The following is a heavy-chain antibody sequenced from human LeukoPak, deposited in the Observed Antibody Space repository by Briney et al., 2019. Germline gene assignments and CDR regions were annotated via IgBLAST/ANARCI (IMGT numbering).Heavy chain of an antibody. D-gene: IGHD6-13*01. Sequence: ASVKVSCKASGYTFTGYYMHWVRQAPGQGLEWMGWINPNSGGTNYAQKFQGWVTMTRDTSISTAYMELSRLRSDDTAVYYCARGGLLRYSSSWTPFDYWGQGTLVTVSS. CDR1: GYTFTGYY. CDR2: INPNSGGT. V-gene: IGHV1-2*04. J-gene: IGHJ4*02. CDR3: ARGGLLRYSSSWTPFDY.